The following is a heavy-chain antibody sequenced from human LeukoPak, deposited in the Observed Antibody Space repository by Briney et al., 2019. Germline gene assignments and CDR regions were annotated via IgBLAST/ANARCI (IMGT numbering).Heavy chain of an antibody. J-gene: IGHJ2*01. CDR1: GGSISSGGYS. D-gene: IGHD6-6*01. CDR2: IYHSGST. CDR3: AREPIAARPNWYFDL. V-gene: IGHV4-30-2*01. Sequence: NPSETLSLTCAVSGGSISSGGYSWSWIRQPPGKGLEWIGYIYHSGSTYYNLSLKSRVTISVDRSKNQFSLKLSSVTAADTAVYYCAREPIAARPNWYFDLWGRGTLVTVSS.